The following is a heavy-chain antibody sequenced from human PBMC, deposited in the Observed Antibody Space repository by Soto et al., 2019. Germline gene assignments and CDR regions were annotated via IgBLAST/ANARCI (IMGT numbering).Heavy chain of an antibody. CDR3: AKAGGVYYYGSGSYN. CDR1: GFTFDDYA. CDR2: ISWNSGSI. D-gene: IGHD3-10*01. J-gene: IGHJ4*02. Sequence: DVQLVESGGGLVQPGRSLRLSCAASGFTFDDYAMHWVRQAPGKGLEWVSGISWNSGSIGYADAVKGRFTISRDNAKNSLYLQMNSLRAEDTALYYCAKAGGVYYYGSGSYNWGQGTLVTVSS. V-gene: IGHV3-9*01.